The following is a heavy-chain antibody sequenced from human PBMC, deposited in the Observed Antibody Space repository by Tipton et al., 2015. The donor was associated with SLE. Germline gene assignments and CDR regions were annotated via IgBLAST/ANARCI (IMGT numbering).Heavy chain of an antibody. D-gene: IGHD2-2*01. CDR1: GYSISSGYY. J-gene: IGHJ4*02. CDR3: ARQGYCSSTSCSTYYFDY. CDR2: IYHSGST. Sequence: LSLTCAVSGYSISSGYYWGWIRQPPGKGLEWIGSIYHSGSTYYNPSLKSRVTISVDTSKNQFSLKLSPVTAADTAVYYCARQGYCSSTSCSTYYFDYWGQGTLVTVSS. V-gene: IGHV4-38-2*01.